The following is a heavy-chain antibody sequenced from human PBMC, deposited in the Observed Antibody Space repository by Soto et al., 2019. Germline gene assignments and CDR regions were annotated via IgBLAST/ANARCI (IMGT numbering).Heavy chain of an antibody. J-gene: IGHJ6*02. CDR2: IIPIFGTA. Sequence: ASVKVSCKASGYTSTSYGISWVRQAPGQGLEWMGGIIPIFGTANYAQKFQGRVTITADESASTAYMELSSLRSEDTAVYYCAKPYYYYDSSGYLSRDYYYYGMDVWGQGTTVTVSS. CDR1: GYTSTSYG. D-gene: IGHD3-22*01. CDR3: AKPYYYYDSSGYLSRDYYYYGMDV. V-gene: IGHV1-69*13.